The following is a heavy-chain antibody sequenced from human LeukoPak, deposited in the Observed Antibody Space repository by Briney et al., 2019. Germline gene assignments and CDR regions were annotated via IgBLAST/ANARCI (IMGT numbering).Heavy chain of an antibody. CDR1: GFTFSNYG. CDR2: IRYDGNNK. Sequence: GGSLRLSCAASGFTFSNYGMHWVRQAPGKGLEWVAFIRYDGNNKYYADSVKGRFTISRDNAKNSLYLQMNSLRAEDTAVYYCARDWGAAAGTFDYWGQGTLVTVSS. D-gene: IGHD6-13*01. J-gene: IGHJ4*02. CDR3: ARDWGAAAGTFDY. V-gene: IGHV3-30*02.